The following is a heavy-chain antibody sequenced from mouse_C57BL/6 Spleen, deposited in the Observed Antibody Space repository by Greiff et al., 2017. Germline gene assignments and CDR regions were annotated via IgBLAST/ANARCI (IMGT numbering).Heavy chain of an antibody. Sequence: QVQLQQSGAELVRPGASVTLSCKASGYTFTDYEMHWVKQTPVHGLEWIGAIAPDTGGTAYNQKFKGKAILTADKSSSTAYMELRSLTSEDSAVYYCTRSWDGYYGFGYWGPGILVTVSA. V-gene: IGHV1-15*01. J-gene: IGHJ3*01. CDR1: GYTFTDYE. CDR3: TRSWDGYYGFGY. CDR2: IAPDTGGT. D-gene: IGHD2-3*01.